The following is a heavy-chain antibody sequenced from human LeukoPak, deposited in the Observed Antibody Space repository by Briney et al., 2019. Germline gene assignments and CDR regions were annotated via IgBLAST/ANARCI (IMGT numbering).Heavy chain of an antibody. CDR3: ARGASGPGVATIVY. J-gene: IGHJ4*02. Sequence: GGSLRLSSAASGFTFSSYSMNWVRQAPGKGLEWVSSISSSSSYIYYADSVKGRFTISRDNAKNSLYLQMNSLRAEDTAVYYCARGASGPGVATIVYWGQGTLVTVSS. V-gene: IGHV3-21*01. D-gene: IGHD5-12*01. CDR1: GFTFSSYS. CDR2: ISSSSSYI.